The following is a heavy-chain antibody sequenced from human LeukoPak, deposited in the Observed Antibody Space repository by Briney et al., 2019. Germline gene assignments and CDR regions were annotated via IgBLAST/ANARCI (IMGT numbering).Heavy chain of an antibody. J-gene: IGHJ4*02. V-gene: IGHV3-20*04. CDR1: GFTFADYG. CDR2: TNWNGRSI. D-gene: IGHD3-16*02. CDR3: AKGRGYYDYVWGSYRSQGFDY. Sequence: PGGSLRLSCAASGFTFADYGMSWVRQAPGKGLEWVSGTNWNGRSIGYADSVKGRFTISRDNSKNTLYLQMNSLRAEDTAVYYCAKGRGYYDYVWGSYRSQGFDYWGQGTLVTVSS.